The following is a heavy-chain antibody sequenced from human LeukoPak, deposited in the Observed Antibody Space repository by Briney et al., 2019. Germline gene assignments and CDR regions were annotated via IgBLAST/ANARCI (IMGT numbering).Heavy chain of an antibody. CDR3: ARSPRAGIAVAGTGSFDY. Sequence: PSETLSLTCAVYGGSFSGYYWSWIRQPPGKGLEWIGEINHSGSTNYNPSLKSRVTISVDTSKNHFSLKLSSVTAADTAVYYCARSPRAGIAVAGTGSFDYWGQGTLVTVSS. D-gene: IGHD6-19*01. CDR2: INHSGST. J-gene: IGHJ4*02. V-gene: IGHV4-34*01. CDR1: GGSFSGYY.